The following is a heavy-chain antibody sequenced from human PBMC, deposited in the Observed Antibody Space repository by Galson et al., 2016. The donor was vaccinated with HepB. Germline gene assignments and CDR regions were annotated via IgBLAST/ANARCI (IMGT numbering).Heavy chain of an antibody. CDR1: GGSITSAGYY. V-gene: IGHV4-31*03. CDR3: ASSGQTYYFYGLAV. J-gene: IGHJ6*02. D-gene: IGHD3-10*01. Sequence: TLSLTCTVSGGSITSAGYYWNWIRQHPGKGLEWIGYIYYGGTPQFNPSLRSRLSISVDASKNQLSLRLSSVTAADTAVYYCASSGQTYYFYGLAVWGPGTTVTVSS. CDR2: IYYGGTP.